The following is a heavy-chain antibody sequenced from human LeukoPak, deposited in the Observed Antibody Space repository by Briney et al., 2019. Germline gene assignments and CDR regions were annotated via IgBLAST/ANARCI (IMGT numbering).Heavy chain of an antibody. Sequence: SETLSLTCTVSGGSISRSSYYWGWIRQPPGKGLEWIGSIYYSGSTYHNPSLKSRVTISVDTSKNQFSLKLTSVTAADTAVYFCARLRYNWNDADYWGQGTLVTVSS. D-gene: IGHD1-20*01. CDR1: GGSISRSSYY. J-gene: IGHJ4*02. CDR3: ARLRYNWNDADY. V-gene: IGHV4-39*01. CDR2: IYYSGST.